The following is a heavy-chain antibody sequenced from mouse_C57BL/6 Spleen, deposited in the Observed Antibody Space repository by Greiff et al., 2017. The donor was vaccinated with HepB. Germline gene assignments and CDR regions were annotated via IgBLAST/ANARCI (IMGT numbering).Heavy chain of an antibody. J-gene: IGHJ2*01. CDR1: GFNIKNTY. CDR2: IDPANGNT. Sequence: EVQLQESVAELVRPGASVKLSCTASGFNIKNTYMHWVKQTPVQGLEWIGRIDPANGNTKYAPKFQGKATITADTSSNTAYLQLSSLTSEDTAIYYCAREDYYGSSYFDYWGQGTTLTVSS. V-gene: IGHV14-3*01. D-gene: IGHD1-1*01. CDR3: AREDYYGSSYFDY.